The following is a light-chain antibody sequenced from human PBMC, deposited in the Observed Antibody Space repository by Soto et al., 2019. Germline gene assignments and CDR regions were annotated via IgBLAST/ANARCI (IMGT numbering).Light chain of an antibody. CDR1: SSDVGGYNY. V-gene: IGLV2-14*01. J-gene: IGLJ1*01. Sequence: QSALTQPASVSGSPGQSITISCTGTSSDVGGYNYVSWYQQHPGKAPKLMIFEVSNRPLGLSNRFSGSKSGNTASLTISGLQAEDEAAYYCSSYTSINTRGFGTGTKLTVL. CDR3: SSYTSINTRG. CDR2: EVS.